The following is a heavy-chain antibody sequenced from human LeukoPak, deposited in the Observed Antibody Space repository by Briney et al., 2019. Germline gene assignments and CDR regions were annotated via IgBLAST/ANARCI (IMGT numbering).Heavy chain of an antibody. CDR2: IYYSGST. Sequence: PSETLSLTCTGAGGSISSYYWSWIRQPPGKGREWIGYIYYSGSTNYNPSLKSRVTISVDTSKNQFSLKLSSVTAADTAVYYCAREACSGGSCYSDYWGQGTLVTVSS. D-gene: IGHD2-15*01. V-gene: IGHV4-59*08. CDR1: GGSISSYY. CDR3: AREACSGGSCYSDY. J-gene: IGHJ4*02.